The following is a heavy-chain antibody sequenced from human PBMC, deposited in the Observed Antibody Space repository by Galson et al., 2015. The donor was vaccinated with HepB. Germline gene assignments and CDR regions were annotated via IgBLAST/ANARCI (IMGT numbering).Heavy chain of an antibody. V-gene: IGHV3-23*01. CDR2: ISGSGAST. CDR1: GFTFSSYA. J-gene: IGHJ4*02. CDR3: ARGMYYFDSSGYKVVDD. D-gene: IGHD3-22*01. Sequence: SLRLSCAASGFTFSSYAMTWVRQAPGKGLEWVSGISGSGASTYYADSVRGRFTISRDNSKNTLYLQMNSLRAEDTAVYYCARGMYYFDSSGYKVVDDWGQGTLVTVSS.